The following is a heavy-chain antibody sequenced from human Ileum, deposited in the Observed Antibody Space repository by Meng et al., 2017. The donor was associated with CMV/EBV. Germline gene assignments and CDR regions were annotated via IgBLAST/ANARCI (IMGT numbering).Heavy chain of an antibody. V-gene: IGHV3-30*02. Sequence: GESLKISRATSGFTFSSYVMHWVRQAPGKGLEWVAAIWYDGSKKYYSDSVNGRFTISRDNSKNTLYVQMNSLRAEDTAVYCCAKGWVAPGAGHPNWFDPWGQGTLVTVSS. CDR1: GFTFSSYV. CDR3: AKGWVAPGAGHPNWFDP. J-gene: IGHJ5*02. D-gene: IGHD2-2*01. CDR2: IWYDGSKK.